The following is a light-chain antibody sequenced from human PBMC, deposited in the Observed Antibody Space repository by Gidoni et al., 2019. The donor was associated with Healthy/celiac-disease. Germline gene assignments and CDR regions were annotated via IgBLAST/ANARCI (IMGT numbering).Light chain of an antibody. J-gene: IGKJ3*01. CDR1: QVISSW. Sequence: DTQMTPSPSSVSASVGDRVTNTCRASQVISSWLAWYQQKPGKAPKLLIYAASSLQSGVPSRFSGSGSGTDFTLTISSLQPEDFATYYCQQANSFLFTFGPGTKVDIK. CDR3: QQANSFLFT. V-gene: IGKV1-12*01. CDR2: AAS.